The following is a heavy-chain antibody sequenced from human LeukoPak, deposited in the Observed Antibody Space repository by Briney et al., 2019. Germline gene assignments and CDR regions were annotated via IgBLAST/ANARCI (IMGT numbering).Heavy chain of an antibody. J-gene: IGHJ5*02. CDR1: GFTFSSYG. CDR2: ISYDGGNK. D-gene: IGHD3-10*01. Sequence: GRSLRLSCAASGFTFSSYGMHWVRQAPGKGLEWVAVISYDGGNKYYADSVKGRFTISRDNAKNSLYLQMSSLRADDAALYYCTRGARFGELYSWFDPWGLGTLVTVSS. V-gene: IGHV3-30*03. CDR3: TRGARFGELYSWFDP.